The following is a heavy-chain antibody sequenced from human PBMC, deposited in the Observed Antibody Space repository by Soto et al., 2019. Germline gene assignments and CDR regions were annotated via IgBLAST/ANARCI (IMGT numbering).Heavy chain of an antibody. CDR1: GYTLTGYY. CDR3: ARAAGARAVAADYYYYYGMDV. V-gene: IGHV1-2*04. D-gene: IGHD6-19*01. CDR2: INPNSGGT. J-gene: IGHJ6*02. Sequence: ASVKVSCKASGYTLTGYYMHWVRQAPGQGLEWMGWINPNSGGTNYAQKFQGWVTMTRDTSISTAYMELSRLRSDDTAVYYCARAAGARAVAADYYYYYGMDVWGQGTTVTVSS.